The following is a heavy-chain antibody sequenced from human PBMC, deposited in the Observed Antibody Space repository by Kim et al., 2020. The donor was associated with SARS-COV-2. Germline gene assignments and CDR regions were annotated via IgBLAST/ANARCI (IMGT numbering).Heavy chain of an antibody. V-gene: IGHV4-34*01. CDR2: INHSGST. Sequence: SETLSLTCAVYGGSFSGYYWSWIRQPPGKGLEWIGEINHSGSTNYNPSLKSRVTISVDTSKNQFSLKLSSVTAADTAVYYCARGRGSIFGVVIRGTYYFDYWGQGTLVTVSS. CDR3: ARGRGSIFGVVIRGTYYFDY. J-gene: IGHJ4*02. CDR1: GGSFSGYY. D-gene: IGHD3-3*01.